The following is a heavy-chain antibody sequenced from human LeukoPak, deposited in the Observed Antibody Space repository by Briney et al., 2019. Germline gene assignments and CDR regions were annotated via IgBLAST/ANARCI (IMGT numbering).Heavy chain of an antibody. D-gene: IGHD3-10*01. J-gene: IGHJ6*02. V-gene: IGHV4-34*01. CDR2: INHSGST. Sequence: SETLSLTCAVYGGSFSGYYWSWIRQPPGKGLEWIGEINHSGSTNYNPSLKSRVTISVDTSKNQFSLKLSSVTAADTAVYYCARWAWYYGSGGYLYYYYGMDVWGQGTTVTVSS. CDR3: ARWAWYYGSGGYLYYYYGMDV. CDR1: GGSFSGYY.